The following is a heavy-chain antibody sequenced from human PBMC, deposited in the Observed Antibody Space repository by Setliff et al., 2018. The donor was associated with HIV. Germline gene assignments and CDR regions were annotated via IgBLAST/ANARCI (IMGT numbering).Heavy chain of an antibody. V-gene: IGHV4-34*01. CDR3: ARHGAFYYYYYMDV. J-gene: IGHJ6*03. CDR1: GGSFSGYY. Sequence: PSETLSLTCAVYGGSFSGYYWSWIRQPPGKGLEWIGSLRPSGNTYYNPSLKSRVTISVDTSKNQFSLNLSSVTAADTAVYYCARHGAFYYYYYMDVWSKGTTVTVSS. CDR2: LRPSGNT.